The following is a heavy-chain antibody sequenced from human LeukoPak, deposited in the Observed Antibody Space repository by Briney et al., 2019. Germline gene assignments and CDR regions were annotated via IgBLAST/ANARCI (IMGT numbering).Heavy chain of an antibody. CDR1: GFTVSNYH. CDR3: ARDASSGNDFDY. Sequence: PGGSLRLSCAASGFTVSNYHMSWLRQAPGKGLEWVSVIYGGTGTYYADSVKGRFTISRDNSKNTVYLQLNSLRVEDTALCYCARDASSGNDFDYWGQGTLVTVSS. J-gene: IGHJ4*02. CDR2: IYGGTGT. V-gene: IGHV3-53*01. D-gene: IGHD1-26*01.